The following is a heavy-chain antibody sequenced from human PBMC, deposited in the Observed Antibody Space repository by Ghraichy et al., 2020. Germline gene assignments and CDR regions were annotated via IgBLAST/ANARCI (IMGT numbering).Heavy chain of an antibody. CDR2: ISNDGSNK. Sequence: GGSLRLSCAASGFSFSSHGMHWVRQAPGKGLEWVAVISNDGSNKYYEDSVKGRSTISRDNSKNTVYLQMNNLRPEDTAVYYCAKASHESSTNYWGRFEDYWGQGALVTVSS. D-gene: IGHD2-2*01. CDR3: AKASHESSTNYWGRFEDY. J-gene: IGHJ4*02. V-gene: IGHV3-30*18. CDR1: GFSFSSHG.